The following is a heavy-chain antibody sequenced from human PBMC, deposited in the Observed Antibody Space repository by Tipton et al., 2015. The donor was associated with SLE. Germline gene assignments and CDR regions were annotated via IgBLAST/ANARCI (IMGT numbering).Heavy chain of an antibody. CDR2: ISGSGGST. Sequence: SLRLSCAASGFTFSSYAMSWVRQAPGKGLEWVSAISGSGGSTYYADSVKGRFTISRDNAKNSLYLQMNSLRAEDTALYYCAKGSAAGPLGYWGQGTLVTVSS. J-gene: IGHJ4*02. D-gene: IGHD6-13*01. CDR3: AKGSAAGPLGY. CDR1: GFTFSSYA. V-gene: IGHV3-23*01.